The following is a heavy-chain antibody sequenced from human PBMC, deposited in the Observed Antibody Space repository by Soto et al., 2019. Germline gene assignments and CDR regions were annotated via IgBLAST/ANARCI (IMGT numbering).Heavy chain of an antibody. Sequence: PSETLSLTCAAHNGSFTDYFWTWIRQARGKGLEWIGEINHRGGATYNPSLRSRVTISIDTSKNHFSLSLRSLTAADTAVYYCVARGMTYDFLSGPHPFEPSGHGTMLTVSS. CDR1: NGSFTDYF. J-gene: IGHJ5*02. D-gene: IGHD3-3*01. CDR3: VARGMTYDFLSGPHPFEP. V-gene: IGHV4-34*01. CDR2: INHRGGA.